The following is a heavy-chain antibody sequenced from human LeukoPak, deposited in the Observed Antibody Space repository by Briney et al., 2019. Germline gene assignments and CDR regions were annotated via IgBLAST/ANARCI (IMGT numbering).Heavy chain of an antibody. Sequence: SETLSLTCTVSGDSISSTYFYWGWIRQPPGKGLEWIGSIFYSGGTYHNPSLKSRVTLSVDTSKNQFSLKLTSVTAADTAVYYCARHARGTGYFDYWGQGTLVTVSS. V-gene: IGHV4-39*01. CDR2: IFYSGGT. CDR3: ARHARGTGYFDY. J-gene: IGHJ4*02. D-gene: IGHD3/OR15-3a*01. CDR1: GDSISSTYFY.